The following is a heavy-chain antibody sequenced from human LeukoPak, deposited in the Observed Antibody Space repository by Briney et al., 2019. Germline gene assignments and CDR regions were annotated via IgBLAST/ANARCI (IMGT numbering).Heavy chain of an antibody. CDR2: INPNSGGT. J-gene: IGHJ4*02. Sequence: ASVKVSCKASEYTFTGYYMHWVRQAPGQGLEWMGWINPNSGGTNYAQKFQGRVTTTRDTSISTAYMELSRLRSDDTAVYHCARGPGAHGYFDYWGQGTLVTVSS. D-gene: IGHD7-27*01. CDR3: ARGPGAHGYFDY. V-gene: IGHV1-2*02. CDR1: EYTFTGYY.